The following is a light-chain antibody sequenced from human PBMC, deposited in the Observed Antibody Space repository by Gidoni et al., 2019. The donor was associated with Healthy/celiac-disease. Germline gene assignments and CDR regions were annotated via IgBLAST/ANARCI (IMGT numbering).Light chain of an antibody. Sequence: DIKMTQSPSSLSASVGDRVTITCRASQSISSYLNWYQQKPGQAPKLLIYAASSLHSGVPSRFSGSGSGTDFTLTISSLQPEDFATYYCQQSYSTPLTFGGGTKVEIK. CDR1: QSISSY. CDR2: AAS. V-gene: IGKV1-39*01. CDR3: QQSYSTPLT. J-gene: IGKJ4*01.